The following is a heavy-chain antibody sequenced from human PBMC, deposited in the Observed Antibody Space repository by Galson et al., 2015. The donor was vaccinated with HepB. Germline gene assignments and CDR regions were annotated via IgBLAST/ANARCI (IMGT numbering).Heavy chain of an antibody. CDR2: ISYDGSNK. D-gene: IGHD5-24*01. CDR3: ANHPGIGWRYYYYMDV. J-gene: IGHJ6*03. CDR1: GFTFSSYG. Sequence: SLRLSCAASGFTFSSYGMHWVRQAPGKGLEWVAVISYDGSNKYYADSVKGRFTISRDNSKNTLYLQMNSLRAEDTAVYYCANHPGIGWRYYYYMDVWGKGTTVTVSS. V-gene: IGHV3-30*18.